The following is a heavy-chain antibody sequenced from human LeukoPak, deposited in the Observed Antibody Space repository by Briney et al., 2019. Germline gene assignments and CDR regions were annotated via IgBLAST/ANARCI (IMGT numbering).Heavy chain of an antibody. V-gene: IGHV3-20*04. CDR2: INWNSETT. D-gene: IGHD3-10*01. J-gene: IGHJ4*02. CDR1: GFIFEDNG. Sequence: PGGSLRLSCAASGFIFEDNGMSWVRQAPGKGLEWVSGINWNSETTGYVDSVKGRFTISRDNAKNSLYLQMNSLRVEDTALYYCATHSYYYGSGSYPHYLDYWGQGTLVTVSS. CDR3: ATHSYYYGSGSYPHYLDY.